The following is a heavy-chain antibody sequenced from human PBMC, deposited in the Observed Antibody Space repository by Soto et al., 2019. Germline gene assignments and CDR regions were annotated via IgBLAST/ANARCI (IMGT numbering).Heavy chain of an antibody. CDR1: GFTFSSYA. V-gene: IGHV3-23*01. CDR2: ISGSGGST. J-gene: IGHJ4*02. CDR3: AKDLSGALYYFDY. D-gene: IGHD3-9*01. Sequence: PGGSLRLSCAASGFTFSSYAMSWVRQAPGKGLEWVSAISGSGGSTYYADSVKGRFTISRDNSKNTLYLQMNSLRAEGTAVYYCAKDLSGALYYFDYWGQGTLVTVSS.